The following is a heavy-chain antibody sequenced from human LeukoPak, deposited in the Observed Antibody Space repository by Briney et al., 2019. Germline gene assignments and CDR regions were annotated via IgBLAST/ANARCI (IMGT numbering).Heavy chain of an antibody. V-gene: IGHV3-30*02. Sequence: PGGSLRLSCAASGFTFSSYGMHWVRQAPGKGLEWVAFIRYDGSNKYYADSVKGRFTFSRDNSKNTLYLQMHSLRAEDTAVYYCANGRITIWASTGDAFDIWGQGTMVTVSS. CDR3: ANGRITIWASTGDAFDI. J-gene: IGHJ3*02. CDR1: GFTFSSYG. CDR2: IRYDGSNK. D-gene: IGHD3-3*01.